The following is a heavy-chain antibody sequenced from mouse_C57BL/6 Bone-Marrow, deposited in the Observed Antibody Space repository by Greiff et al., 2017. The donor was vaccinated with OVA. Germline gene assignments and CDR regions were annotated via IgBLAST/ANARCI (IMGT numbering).Heavy chain of an antibody. CDR2: ISNGGGST. Sequence: EVKVVESGGGLVQPGGSLKLSCAASGFTFSDYYMYWVRQTPEKRLEWVAYISNGGGSTYYPDTVKGRFTISRDNAKNTLYLQMSRLKSEDTAMYYCARQGYYGSSPFYYAMDDWGQGTSVTVSS. CDR1: GFTFSDYY. J-gene: IGHJ4*01. CDR3: ARQGYYGSSPFYYAMDD. D-gene: IGHD1-1*01. V-gene: IGHV5-12*01.